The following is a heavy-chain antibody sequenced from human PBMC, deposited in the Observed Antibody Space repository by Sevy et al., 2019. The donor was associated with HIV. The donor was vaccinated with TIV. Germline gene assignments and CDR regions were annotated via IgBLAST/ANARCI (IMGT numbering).Heavy chain of an antibody. D-gene: IGHD3-3*01. V-gene: IGHV3-7*01. CDR3: ASHPPYDFWSGYYVDY. CDR1: GFTFSSYW. CDR2: IKQDGSEK. J-gene: IGHJ4*02. Sequence: GGSLRLSCAASGFTFSSYWMSWVRQAPGKGLEWVANIKQDGSEKYYVDSVKGRFTISRDNAKNSLYLQMNSLRAEDTAVYYCASHPPYDFWSGYYVDYWGQGTLVTVSS.